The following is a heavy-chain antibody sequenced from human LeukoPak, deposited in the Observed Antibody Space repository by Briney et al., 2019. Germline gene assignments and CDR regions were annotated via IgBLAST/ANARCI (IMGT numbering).Heavy chain of an antibody. Sequence: PSETLSPICSVSVVSMSGYYWSWIRQAPGKAPEWIGYIYSSGSTNYNPPLNSRVTMSLDASKNQFSLKLTFVTAADTAVYYCATRPADGSWYGVFDFWSRGKLVTAPS. D-gene: IGHD3-10*01. J-gene: IGHJ4*01. CDR2: IYSSGST. CDR3: ATRPADGSWYGVFDF. V-gene: IGHV4-59*01. CDR1: VVSMSGYY.